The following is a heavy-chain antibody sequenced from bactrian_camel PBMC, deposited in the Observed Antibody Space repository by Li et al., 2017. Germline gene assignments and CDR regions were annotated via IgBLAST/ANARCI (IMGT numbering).Heavy chain of an antibody. CDR3: ARGRETQPGGYCRMYED. Sequence: HVQLVESGGGSVQAGGSLRLSCAVSGHSDCMGWFRQAPGKEREEVAGIDGDGRINYADPVKGRFTISRDSAENKLTLQMNNLEIEDTAQYNCARGRETQPGGYCRMYEDWGQGTQVTVS. CDR1: GHSDC. D-gene: IGHD1*01. J-gene: IGHJ4*01. CDR2: IDGDGRI. V-gene: IGHV3S53*01.